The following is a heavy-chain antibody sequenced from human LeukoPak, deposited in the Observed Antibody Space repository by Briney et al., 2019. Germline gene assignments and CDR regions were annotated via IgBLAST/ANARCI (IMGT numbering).Heavy chain of an antibody. V-gene: IGHV3-66*01. CDR3: ARVLRDSSGLNWFDP. Sequence: GGSLRLSCAASGFTVSSNYMSWVRQAPGKGLEWVSVIYSGGSTYYADSVKGRFTISRDNSKNTLYLQMNSLRAEDTAVYYCARVLRDSSGLNWFDPWGQGTLVTVSS. CDR1: GFTVSSNY. CDR2: IYSGGST. J-gene: IGHJ5*02. D-gene: IGHD3-22*01.